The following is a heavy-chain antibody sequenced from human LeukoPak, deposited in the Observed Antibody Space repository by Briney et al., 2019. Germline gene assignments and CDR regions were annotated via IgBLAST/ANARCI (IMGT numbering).Heavy chain of an antibody. J-gene: IGHJ4*02. CDR1: GGSISSSSYY. Sequence: SETLSLTCTVSGGSISSSSYYWGWIRQPPGKGLEWIGSIYYSGSTYYNPSLKSRVTISVDTSKNQFSLKLSSVTAADTAVYYCARCDILTGYLSYYFDYWGQGTLVTVSS. D-gene: IGHD3-9*01. CDR2: IYYSGST. V-gene: IGHV4-39*07. CDR3: ARCDILTGYLSYYFDY.